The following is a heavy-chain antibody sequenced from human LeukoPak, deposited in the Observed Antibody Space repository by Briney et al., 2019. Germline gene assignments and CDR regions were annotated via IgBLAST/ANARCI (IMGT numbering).Heavy chain of an antibody. CDR3: AKDGIFFHYYDSSGYSHLDS. D-gene: IGHD3-22*01. CDR1: GFTFDYYG. Sequence: SWGSLRLYCAASGFTFDYYGMSWDRHAPGKGLMWVSGLNWSGGSTGYEDSVRGRFTIYRDICKNSLELQMKRLRAEDTAVYYCAKDGIFFHYYDSSGYSHLDSWGQGTLVTVSS. J-gene: IGHJ4*02. V-gene: IGHV3-20*04. CDR2: LNWSGGST.